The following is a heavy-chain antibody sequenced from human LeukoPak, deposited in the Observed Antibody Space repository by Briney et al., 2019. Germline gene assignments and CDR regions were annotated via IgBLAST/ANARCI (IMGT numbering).Heavy chain of an antibody. J-gene: IGHJ4*01. CDR2: ISGDGSVT. CDR3: ARYSSSSGGAAYYLDY. D-gene: IGHD6-6*01. CDR1: GFTLRNYW. V-gene: IGHV3-74*01. Sequence: GRSLRLSCTASGFTLRNYWMHWVRQVPGKRLVWVSRISGDGSVTNYADSVQGRFPISRDNAKNILYLQINSLRSEDTAVYYCARYSSSSGGAAYYLDYWGHGTLVTVSS.